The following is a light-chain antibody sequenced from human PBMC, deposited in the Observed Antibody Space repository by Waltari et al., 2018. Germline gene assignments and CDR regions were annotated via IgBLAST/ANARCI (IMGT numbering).Light chain of an antibody. Sequence: QLVLTQSPSASASLGASVRLTCTLSSGHSSNVIAWHQQQPEKGPRYLMRVNSDGSHSKGDGIPDRFSGSSSGAERYLTISSRQSEEEADYYCQTGGHGTWVFGGGTKLTVL. J-gene: IGLJ3*02. CDR2: VNSDGSH. CDR1: SGHSSNV. V-gene: IGLV4-69*01. CDR3: QTGGHGTWV.